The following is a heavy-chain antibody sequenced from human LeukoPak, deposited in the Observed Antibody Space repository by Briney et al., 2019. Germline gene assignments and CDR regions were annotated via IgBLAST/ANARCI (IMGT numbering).Heavy chain of an antibody. Sequence: GESLKISCKGAGYSFNNYWIGWVRQMPGKGLEWMGIIYPGDSDTRYSPSFQGQVTFSVDKSISTAYLQWSSLKASDTAMYYCARHARQQLSDPFDPWGQGTLVTVSS. V-gene: IGHV5-51*01. J-gene: IGHJ5*02. CDR3: ARHARQQLSDPFDP. CDR1: GYSFNNYW. D-gene: IGHD2/OR15-2a*01. CDR2: IYPGDSDT.